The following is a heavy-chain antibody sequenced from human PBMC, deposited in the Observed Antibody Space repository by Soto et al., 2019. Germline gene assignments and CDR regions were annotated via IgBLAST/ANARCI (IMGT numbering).Heavy chain of an antibody. Sequence: EVQLVESGGGLLQPGRSLRLSCAASGFTFDDYAMHWVRQAPGKGLEWVSGISWNSGSIGYADSVKGRFTISRDNAKNSLYLQMTSLRAEDTALYYCGKDMVLLWFGGHMDVWGKETTVTVSS. V-gene: IGHV3-9*01. J-gene: IGHJ6*03. D-gene: IGHD3-10*01. CDR2: ISWNSGSI. CDR1: GFTFDDYA. CDR3: GKDMVLLWFGGHMDV.